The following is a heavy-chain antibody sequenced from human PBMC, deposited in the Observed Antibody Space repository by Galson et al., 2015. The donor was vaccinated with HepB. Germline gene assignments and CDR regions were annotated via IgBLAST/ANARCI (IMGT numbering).Heavy chain of an antibody. D-gene: IGHD6-13*01. V-gene: IGHV3-30*04. CDR1: EFSFSTYA. J-gene: IGHJ3*01. Sequence: SLRLSCAASEFSFSTYAMHWVRQAPGRGLDWVAVISYHGREEYIADSVKVRFTISRDNSKDTLYLHMNSLRPEDTAVYYCARAIKLPGTPENCFDLWGHGTMVTVSS. CDR3: ARAIKLPGTPENCFDL. CDR2: ISYHGREE.